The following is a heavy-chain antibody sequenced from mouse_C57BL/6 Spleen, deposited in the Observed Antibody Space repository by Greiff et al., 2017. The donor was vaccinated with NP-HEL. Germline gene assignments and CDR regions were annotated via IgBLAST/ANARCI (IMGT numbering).Heavy chain of an antibody. V-gene: IGHV6-3*01. J-gene: IGHJ3*01. Sequence: EVNVVESGGGLVQPGGSMKLSCVASGFTFSNYWMNWVRQSPEKGLEWVAQIRLKSDNYATHYAESVKGRFTISRDDSKSSVYLQMNNLRAEDTGIYYCTGDFYYYGSSSPFAYWGQGTLVTVSA. D-gene: IGHD1-1*01. CDR2: IRLKSDNYAT. CDR3: TGDFYYYGSSSPFAY. CDR1: GFTFSNYW.